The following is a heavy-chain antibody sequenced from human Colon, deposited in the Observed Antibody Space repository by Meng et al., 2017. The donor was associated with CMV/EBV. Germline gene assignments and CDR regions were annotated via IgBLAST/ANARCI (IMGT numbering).Heavy chain of an antibody. Sequence: ASVKVSCKASGYTFTGYYMHWVRQAPGQGLEWMGWINPNSGGTNYGQKFQGRVNMTRDTSISTAYMELSRLRSDDTAVYYCARDRSGIKGDVWGQGTTVTVSS. D-gene: IGHD3-10*01. CDR1: GYTFTGYY. V-gene: IGHV1-2*02. J-gene: IGHJ6*02. CDR3: ARDRSGIKGDV. CDR2: INPNSGGT.